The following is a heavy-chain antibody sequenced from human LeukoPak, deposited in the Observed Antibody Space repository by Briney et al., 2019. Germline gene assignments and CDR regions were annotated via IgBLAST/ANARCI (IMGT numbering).Heavy chain of an antibody. V-gene: IGHV4-4*07. J-gene: IGHJ5*02. CDR2: IYTSGRT. CDR1: GGSISSYY. D-gene: IGHD2-2*01. CDR3: ARQYCSSTSCYPFDP. Sequence: SETLSLTCTVSGGSISSYYWSWIRQPAGKGLEWIGRIYTSGRTNYNPSLKSRVTMSVDTSKNQLSLKLSSVTAADTAVYYCARQYCSSTSCYPFDPWGQGTLVTVSS.